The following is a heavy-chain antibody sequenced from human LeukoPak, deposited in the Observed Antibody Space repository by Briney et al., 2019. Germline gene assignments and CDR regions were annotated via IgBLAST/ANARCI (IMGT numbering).Heavy chain of an antibody. J-gene: IGHJ3*02. V-gene: IGHV1-2*02. Sequence: ASVKVSCKASGYTFTGYYMNWVRQAPGQGLEWMGWTNPNSGGTNYAQKFQGRVTMTRDTSISTAYMELSRLRSDDTAVYYCARDWGHSDAFDIWGQGTMVTVSS. CDR1: GYTFTGYY. CDR3: ARDWGHSDAFDI. D-gene: IGHD3-16*01. CDR2: TNPNSGGT.